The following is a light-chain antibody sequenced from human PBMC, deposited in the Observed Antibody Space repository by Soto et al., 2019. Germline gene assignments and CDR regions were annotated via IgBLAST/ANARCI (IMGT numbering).Light chain of an antibody. CDR1: SSDVGVYNY. V-gene: IGLV2-14*01. CDR3: SSYTSSSTYV. Sequence: ALTQPASVSGSPGQSITISCTGTSSDVGVYNYVSWYQQHPGKAPKLMIYEVSNRPSGVSTRFSGSKSVNTASLTISGLQPEDEADYYCSSYTSSSTYVFGTGTKVTVL. J-gene: IGLJ1*01. CDR2: EVS.